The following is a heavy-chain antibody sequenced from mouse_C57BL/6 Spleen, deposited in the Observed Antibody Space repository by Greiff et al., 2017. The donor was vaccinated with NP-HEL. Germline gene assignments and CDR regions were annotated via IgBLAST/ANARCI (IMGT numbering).Heavy chain of an antibody. CDR2: ISSGGSYT. Sequence: EVKVVESGGDLVKPGGSLKLSCAASGFTFSSYGMSWVRQTPDKRLEWVATISSGGSYTYYPDSVKGRFTISRDNAKNTLYLQMSSLKSEDTAMYYCARHATVVDDYWGQGTTLTVSS. CDR1: GFTFSSYG. V-gene: IGHV5-6*01. CDR3: ARHATVVDDY. D-gene: IGHD1-1*01. J-gene: IGHJ2*01.